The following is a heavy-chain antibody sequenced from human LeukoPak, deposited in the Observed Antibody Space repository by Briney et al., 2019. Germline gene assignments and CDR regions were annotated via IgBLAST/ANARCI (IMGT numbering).Heavy chain of an antibody. Sequence: GGSLRLSCAASGSTFSSYAMSWVRQAPGKGLEWVSAISGSGGSTYYADSVKGRFTISRDNSKNTLYLQMNSLRAEDTAVYYCAKPLHYYGSGSYDYWGQGTLVTVSS. J-gene: IGHJ4*02. V-gene: IGHV3-23*01. CDR2: ISGSGGST. CDR3: AKPLHYYGSGSYDY. CDR1: GSTFSSYA. D-gene: IGHD3-10*01.